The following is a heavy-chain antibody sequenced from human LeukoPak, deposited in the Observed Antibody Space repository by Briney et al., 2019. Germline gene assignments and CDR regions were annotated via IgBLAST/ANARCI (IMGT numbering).Heavy chain of an antibody. V-gene: IGHV3-7*01. D-gene: IGHD1-7*01. Sequence: GGSLRLSCVASGVSVSNNFISWVRQAPGKGLEWVAQTKQDGSEKYYVDSVKGRFTTSRDKNSLFLQMNSVRAEDTAVYYCVGWGISGITNHWGQGTLVTVSS. CDR1: GVSVSNNF. J-gene: IGHJ4*02. CDR3: VGWGISGITNH. CDR2: TKQDGSEK.